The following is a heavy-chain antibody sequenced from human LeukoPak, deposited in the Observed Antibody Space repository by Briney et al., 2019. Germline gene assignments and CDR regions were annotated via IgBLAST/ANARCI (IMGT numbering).Heavy chain of an antibody. V-gene: IGHV4-39*01. CDR2: IYYSGSP. Sequence: SETLSLTCTVSGGSISSSSYYWGWIRQPPGKGLEWIGSIYYSGSPYYNPSLKSRVTISVDTSKNQFSLKLSAVTAADTAVYHCARRNPFDPWGQGTLVTVSS. CDR1: GGSISSSSYY. J-gene: IGHJ5*02. CDR3: ARRNPFDP.